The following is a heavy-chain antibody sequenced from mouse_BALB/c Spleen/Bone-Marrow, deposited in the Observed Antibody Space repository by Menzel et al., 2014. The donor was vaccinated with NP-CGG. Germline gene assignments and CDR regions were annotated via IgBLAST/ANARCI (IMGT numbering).Heavy chain of an antibody. CDR2: IYPGGGYT. J-gene: IGHJ2*01. V-gene: IGHV1-63*02. Sequence: VQLQQSGAELVRPGTSVKISCKASGYTFTSYWLGWVKQSPGHGLEWIGDIYPGGGYTSYNEKFKGKTTLTADTSSSTAYMQLSSLTSEESAGYFCARRGTGVDYWGQGTTLTVSS. CDR1: GYTFTSYW. CDR3: ARRGTGVDY. D-gene: IGHD4-1*01.